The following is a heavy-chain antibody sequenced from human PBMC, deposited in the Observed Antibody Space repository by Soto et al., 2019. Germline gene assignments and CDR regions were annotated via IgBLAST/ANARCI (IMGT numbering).Heavy chain of an antibody. D-gene: IGHD2-8*01. V-gene: IGHV1-2*04. CDR3: ARGHSTDCSNGVCSFFYNHEMDV. J-gene: IGHJ6*02. CDR1: GYSFTDYH. CDR2: INPKSGGT. Sequence: ASVKVSFKASGYSFTDYHIHWVRQAPGQGLDWLGLINPKSGGTSTAQKFQGWVTMTRDRSISTVYMELTRLRSDDTAVYFCARGHSTDCSNGVCSFFYNHEMDVWGQGTTVTVSS.